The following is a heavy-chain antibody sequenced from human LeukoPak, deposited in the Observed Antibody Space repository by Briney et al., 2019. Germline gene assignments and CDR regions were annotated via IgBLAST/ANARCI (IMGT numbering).Heavy chain of an antibody. D-gene: IGHD6-19*01. CDR3: ARENLVPDSSGWYWYFDL. V-gene: IGHV6-1*01. J-gene: IGHJ2*01. Sequence: LSQTLSLTCAISGDSVSSNSAAWNWIRQSPSRGLEWLGRAFYRSKWYYDYAVSVRSRITINPDTSKNQFSLQLNSVTPEDTAVYYCARENLVPDSSGWYWYFDLWGRGTLVTVSS. CDR2: AFYRSKWYY. CDR1: GDSVSSNSAA.